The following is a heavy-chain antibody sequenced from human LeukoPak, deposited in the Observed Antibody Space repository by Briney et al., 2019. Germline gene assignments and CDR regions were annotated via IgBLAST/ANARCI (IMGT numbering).Heavy chain of an antibody. CDR2: ISSSGSTI. V-gene: IGHV3-11*01. D-gene: IGHD3-10*01. J-gene: IGHJ4*02. CDR1: GFTFSDYY. Sequence: GGSLRLSCAASGFTFSDYYMSWIRQAPGKGLEWVSYISSSGSTIYYADSVKGRFTISRDNSKNTLYLQMNSLRAEDTAVYYCAKGATGSGSYYNVAYWGQGTLVTVSS. CDR3: AKGATGSGSYYNVAY.